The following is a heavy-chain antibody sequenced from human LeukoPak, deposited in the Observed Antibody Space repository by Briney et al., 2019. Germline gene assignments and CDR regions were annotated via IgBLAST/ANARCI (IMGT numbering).Heavy chain of an antibody. V-gene: IGHV3-7*01. CDR3: AREFCSSTNCYFDY. D-gene: IGHD2-2*01. Sequence: PGGSLRLSCAASGFTFSSYSVNWVRQAPGKGLEWVASIKQDGSEKYYVDSVKGRFTISRDNAKNSLYLQMNSLRAEDTAVYYCAREFCSSTNCYFDYWGQGTLVTVSS. CDR2: IKQDGSEK. CDR1: GFTFSSYS. J-gene: IGHJ4*02.